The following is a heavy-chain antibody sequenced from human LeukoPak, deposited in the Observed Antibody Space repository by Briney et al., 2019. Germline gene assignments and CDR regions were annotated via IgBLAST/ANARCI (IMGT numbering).Heavy chain of an antibody. CDR1: GFTFSSYG. CDR3: AKDARDPYFSWLDP. CDR2: ISYDGSNK. Sequence: TGGSLRLSCAASGFTFSSYGMHWVRQAPGKGLEWVAVISYDGSNKYYADSVKGRFTISRDNSKNTLYLQMNSLRAEDSAVYYCAKDARDPYFSWLDPWGQGTLVTVSS. V-gene: IGHV3-30*18. J-gene: IGHJ5*02. D-gene: IGHD2-8*01.